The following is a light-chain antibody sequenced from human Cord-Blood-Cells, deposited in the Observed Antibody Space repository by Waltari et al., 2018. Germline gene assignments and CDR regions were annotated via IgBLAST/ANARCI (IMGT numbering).Light chain of an antibody. J-gene: IGLJ2*01. Sequence: YVLTQPPSVSVAPGKTARITCGGNNIGSKSVHLYQQKPGQAPVLVIYYDSDRPSGIPELFSGSNSGNTATLTISRVEAGDEADYYCQVWDVVFGGGTKLTVL. CDR1: NIGSKS. CDR3: QVWDVV. CDR2: YDS. V-gene: IGLV3-21*04.